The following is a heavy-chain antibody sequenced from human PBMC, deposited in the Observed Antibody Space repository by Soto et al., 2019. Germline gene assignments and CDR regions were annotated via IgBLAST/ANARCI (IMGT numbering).Heavy chain of an antibody. Sequence: SETLSLTCTVSGGSISSYYWSWIRQPAGKGLEWIGRIYTSGSTNYNPSLKSRVTMSVDTSKNQFSLKLSSVIAADTAVYYCAREREWELLPLSWFDPWGQGNLVTVSS. CDR2: IYTSGST. CDR3: AREREWELLPLSWFDP. V-gene: IGHV4-4*07. CDR1: GGSISSYY. J-gene: IGHJ5*02. D-gene: IGHD1-26*01.